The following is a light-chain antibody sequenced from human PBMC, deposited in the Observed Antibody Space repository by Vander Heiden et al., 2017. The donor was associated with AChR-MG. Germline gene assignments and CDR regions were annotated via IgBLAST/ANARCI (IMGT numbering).Light chain of an antibody. CDR1: QSVSSN. CDR3: QQYNNWPPYT. J-gene: IGKJ2*01. Sequence: IVMTHSPPPLSVSPGATATLSCRASQSVSSNLAWYQLKPGQVPRLRIYGASTRATGIPARFSDSGSGTEFTLTISSLQSEDFAIYYCQQYNNWPPYTFGQGTMVEIK. V-gene: IGKV3-15*01. CDR2: GAS.